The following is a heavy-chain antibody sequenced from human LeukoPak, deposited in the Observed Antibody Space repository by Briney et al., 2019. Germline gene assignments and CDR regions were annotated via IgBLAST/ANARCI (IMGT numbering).Heavy chain of an antibody. V-gene: IGHV3-9*01. D-gene: IGHD7-27*01. CDR3: AKDENWGLYYYYGMDV. J-gene: IGHJ6*02. CDR2: VSWNSGSI. Sequence: GGSLRLSCAASGFTFDDYAMHWVRQAPGKGLEWVSGVSWNSGSIGYADSVKGRFTISRNNAKNSLYLQMNSLRAEDTAVYYCAKDENWGLYYYYGMDVWGQGTTVTVSS. CDR1: GFTFDDYA.